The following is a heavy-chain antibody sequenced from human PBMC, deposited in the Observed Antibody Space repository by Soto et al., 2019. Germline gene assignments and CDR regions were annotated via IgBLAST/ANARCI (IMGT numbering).Heavy chain of an antibody. Sequence: QLQLQESGPGLVKPSETLSLTCTVSGGSISSSSYYWGLIRQPPGKGLEWIGSIYYSGSTYYNPSLKSRVTISVDTSKNQFSLKLSSVTAADTAVYYCARTTLAYCGGDCYSGKYYFDYWGQGTLVTVSS. CDR2: IYYSGST. J-gene: IGHJ4*02. CDR1: GGSISSSSYY. D-gene: IGHD2-21*02. V-gene: IGHV4-39*01. CDR3: ARTTLAYCGGDCYSGKYYFDY.